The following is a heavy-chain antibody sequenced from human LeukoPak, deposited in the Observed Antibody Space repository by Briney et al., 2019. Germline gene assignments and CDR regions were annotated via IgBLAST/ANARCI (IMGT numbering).Heavy chain of an antibody. V-gene: IGHV3-7*04. D-gene: IGHD5-24*01. Sequence: PGGSLRLSCAASGFTFSSYWMSWVRQAPGKGLEWVANIKQDGSEKYYVDSVKGRFTISRDNAKNSLYLQMNSLRAEDTAVYYCARSFVEMATISYSLGYWGQGTLVTVSS. CDR2: IKQDGSEK. CDR1: GFTFSSYW. J-gene: IGHJ4*02. CDR3: ARSFVEMATISYSLGY.